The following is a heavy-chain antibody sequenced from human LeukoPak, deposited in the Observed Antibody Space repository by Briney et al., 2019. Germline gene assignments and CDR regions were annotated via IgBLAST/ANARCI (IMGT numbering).Heavy chain of an antibody. Sequence: SETLSLTCAVYGGSFSGYYWSWIRQPPGKGLEWIGEINHSGSTNYNPSLKSRVTISVDTSKNQFSLKLSSVTAADTAIYFCARSPRQYYDTRGYVRYFDYWGQGTLFTVSS. CDR3: ARSPRQYYDTRGYVRYFDY. J-gene: IGHJ4*02. CDR2: INHSGST. D-gene: IGHD3-22*01. CDR1: GGSFSGYY. V-gene: IGHV4-34*01.